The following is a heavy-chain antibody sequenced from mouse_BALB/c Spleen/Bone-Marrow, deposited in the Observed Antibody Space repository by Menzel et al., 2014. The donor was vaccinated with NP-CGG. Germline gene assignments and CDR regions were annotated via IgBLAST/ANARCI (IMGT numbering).Heavy chain of an antibody. Sequence: EVQLVESGGGLVPPGGSLRLSCATSGFTFTDYYMNWVRQPPGKALEWMGFIRNKANGYTTEYSASVKGRFTISRDNSQNILYLQMNTLRAEDSATYYCARDKGRVFFDYWGQGTPLTVSS. CDR2: IRNKANGYTT. J-gene: IGHJ2*01. CDR3: ARDKGRVFFDY. CDR1: GFTFTDYY. V-gene: IGHV7-3*02.